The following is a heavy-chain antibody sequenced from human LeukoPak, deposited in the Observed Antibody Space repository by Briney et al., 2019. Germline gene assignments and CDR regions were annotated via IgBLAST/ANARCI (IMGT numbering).Heavy chain of an antibody. CDR1: GYTFTSYY. V-gene: IGHV1-46*01. CDR2: INPSGGST. J-gene: IGHJ4*02. CDR3: ARDPPSIAARPLYYFDY. Sequence: GASVKVSCKASGYTFTSYYMHWVRQAPGQGLERMGIINPSGGSTSYAQKFQGRVTMTRDTSTSTVYMELSSLRSEDTAVYYCARDPPSIAARPLYYFDYWGQGTLVTVSS. D-gene: IGHD6-6*01.